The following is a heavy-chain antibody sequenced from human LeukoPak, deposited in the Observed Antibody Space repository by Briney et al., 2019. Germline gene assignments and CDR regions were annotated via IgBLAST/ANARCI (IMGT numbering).Heavy chain of an antibody. CDR1: GGSISTYY. J-gene: IGHJ4*02. V-gene: IGHV4-59*01. CDR2: IYYSGST. CDR3: ARSKAAAGAHDY. Sequence: SETLSLTCTVSGGSISTYYWSWIRQPPGKGLEWIGYIYYSGSTNYKPSLKSRVTISVDTSKNQFSLKLSSVTAADTAVYYCARSKAAAGAHDYWGQGTLVTVSS. D-gene: IGHD6-13*01.